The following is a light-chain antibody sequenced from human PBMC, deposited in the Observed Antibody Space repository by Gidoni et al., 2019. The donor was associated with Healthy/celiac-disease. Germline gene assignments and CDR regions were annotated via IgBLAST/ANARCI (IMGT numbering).Light chain of an antibody. CDR3: CSYAGSYTFVV. CDR1: SSDVGGYNY. V-gene: IGLV2-11*01. CDR2: AVS. Sequence: QSALTQPRAVSGSPGQAVTISCTGTSSDVGGYNYVSWYQQHPGKAPKLMIYAVSKRPAGVPARFSGSKSGNTASLTISGLQAEAEADYYCCSYAGSYTFVVFGGGTKLTVL. J-gene: IGLJ2*01.